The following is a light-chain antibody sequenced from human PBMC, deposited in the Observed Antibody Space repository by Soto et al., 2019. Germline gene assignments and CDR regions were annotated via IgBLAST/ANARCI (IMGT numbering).Light chain of an antibody. V-gene: IGKV3-20*01. CDR1: QSVSSSY. CDR3: QQYGSSAPIT. Sequence: EIVLTQSPGTLSLSPGERATLSCRASQSVSSSYLAWYQQKPGQAPRLRIYGASIRATGIPDRFSGSGSETDFTLTISRLEPEDFALYYCQQYGSSAPITFGQGTRLEIK. CDR2: GAS. J-gene: IGKJ5*01.